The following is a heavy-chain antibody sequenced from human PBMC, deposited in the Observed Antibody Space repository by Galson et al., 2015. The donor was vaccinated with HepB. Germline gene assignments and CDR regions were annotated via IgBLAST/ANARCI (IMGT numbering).Heavy chain of an antibody. CDR2: TYYRSKWHN. CDR1: GDSVSSNSAA. Sequence: CAISGDSVSSNSAAWNWIRQSPSRGLEWLGRTYYRSKWHNDYAASVKSRITINPDTSKNQFSLQLNSVTPEDTAVYYCARASYCYSTSCYRYYMDVWGKRTTVTVSS. D-gene: IGHD2-2*02. CDR3: ARASYCYSTSCYRYYMDV. J-gene: IGHJ6*03. V-gene: IGHV6-1*01.